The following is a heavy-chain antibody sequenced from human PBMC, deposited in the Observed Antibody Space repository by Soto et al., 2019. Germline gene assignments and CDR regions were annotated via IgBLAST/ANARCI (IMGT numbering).Heavy chain of an antibody. CDR2: ISYDGSNK. J-gene: IGHJ6*02. V-gene: IGHV3-30-3*01. CDR1: GFTFSSYA. Sequence: QVQLVESGGGVVQPGRSLRLSCAASGFTFSSYAMHWVRQAPGKGLEWVAVISYDGSNKYYADSVKGRFTISRDNYKNTLYLQMNCLRAEDTAVYYCARENRLPFGFGEVSETDYYYYGMDVWGQGTTVTVSS. D-gene: IGHD3-10*01. CDR3: ARENRLPFGFGEVSETDYYYYGMDV.